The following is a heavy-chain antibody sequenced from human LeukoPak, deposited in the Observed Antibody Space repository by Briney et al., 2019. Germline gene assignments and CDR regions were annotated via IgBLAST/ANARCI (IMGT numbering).Heavy chain of an antibody. D-gene: IGHD1-1*01. CDR3: AISAQTKLGFDP. J-gene: IGHJ5*02. CDR2: FDPEDGET. Sequence: ASVKVSCKVSGYTLTELSMHWVRQAPGKGLEWMGGFDPEDGETIYAQKFQGRVTMTKDTSTDTAYMELSSLRSEDTAVYYCAISAQTKLGFDPWGQGTLVTVSS. CDR1: GYTLTELS. V-gene: IGHV1-24*01.